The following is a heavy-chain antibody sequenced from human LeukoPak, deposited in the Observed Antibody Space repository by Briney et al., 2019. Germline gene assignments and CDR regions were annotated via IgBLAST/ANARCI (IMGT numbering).Heavy chain of an antibody. V-gene: IGHV3-15*01. J-gene: IGHJ4*02. CDR2: IKSKAVVGTI. CDR3: VTCGGDCYFNY. D-gene: IGHD2-21*02. CDR1: GFIFSNAW. Sequence: GGSLRLSCAASGFIFSNAWMNWIRQAPGKGLEWVGRIKSKAVVGTIDYAAPVTGRFTISRDDSKNTLYLQMDSLKSEDTAVYYCVTCGGDCYFNYWGQGTLVTVSS.